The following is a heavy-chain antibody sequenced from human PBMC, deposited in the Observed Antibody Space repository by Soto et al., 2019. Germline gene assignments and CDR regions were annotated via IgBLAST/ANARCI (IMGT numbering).Heavy chain of an antibody. V-gene: IGHV3-15*01. J-gene: IGHJ5*02. CDR2: IKSKTDGGTT. CDR1: GFTFSNAW. CDR3: TTVPQITIFGVVIRAGVKHNWFDP. Sequence: PGGSLRLSCAASGFTFSNAWMSWVRQAPGKGLEWVGRIKSKTDGGTTDYAAPVKGRFTISRDDSKNTLYLQMNSLKTEDTAVYYCTTVPQITIFGVVIRAGVKHNWFDPWGQGTLVTVSS. D-gene: IGHD3-3*01.